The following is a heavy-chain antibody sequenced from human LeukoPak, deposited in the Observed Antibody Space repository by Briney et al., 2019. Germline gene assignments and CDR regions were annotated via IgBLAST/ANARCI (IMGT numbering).Heavy chain of an antibody. Sequence: PSETLSLTCTVSGGSISSYYWSWIRQPPGKGLEWIGEINHSGSTNYNPSLKSRVTISVDTSKNQFSLKLSSVTAADTAVYYCARAGFQWLVRGDFDYWGQGTLVTVSS. CDR1: GGSISSYY. V-gene: IGHV4-34*01. D-gene: IGHD6-19*01. J-gene: IGHJ4*02. CDR2: INHSGST. CDR3: ARAGFQWLVRGDFDY.